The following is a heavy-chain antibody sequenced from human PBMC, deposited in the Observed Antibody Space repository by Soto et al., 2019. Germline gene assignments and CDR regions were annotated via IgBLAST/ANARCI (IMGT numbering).Heavy chain of an antibody. Sequence: QLQLQESGPGLVKPSETLSLTCSVSGDSINSDKYYWGWIRQPPGKVLEWIGSIYYRVNTYYNPSLQPRVTISLDKPKSQFSLKLTSVTAADSAVYFCARLEGLATISYYFDFWGQGALVTVSS. CDR2: IYYRVNT. CDR3: ARLEGLATISYYFDF. D-gene: IGHD3-9*01. J-gene: IGHJ4*02. V-gene: IGHV4-39*01. CDR1: GDSINSDKYY.